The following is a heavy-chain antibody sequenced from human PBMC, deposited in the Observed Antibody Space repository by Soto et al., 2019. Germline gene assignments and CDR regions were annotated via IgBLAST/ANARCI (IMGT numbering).Heavy chain of an antibody. V-gene: IGHV3-7*04. CDR3: ARDRGSGSYRRFDP. D-gene: IGHD3-10*01. CDR2: IKQDGSEK. CDR1: GFTFSSYW. J-gene: IGHJ5*02. Sequence: GGSLRLSCAASGFTFSSYWMSWVRQAPGKGLEWVANIKQDGSEKYYVDSVKGRFTISRDNAKNSLYLQMNSLRAEDTAVYYCARDRGSGSYRRFDPWGQGTLVTVSS.